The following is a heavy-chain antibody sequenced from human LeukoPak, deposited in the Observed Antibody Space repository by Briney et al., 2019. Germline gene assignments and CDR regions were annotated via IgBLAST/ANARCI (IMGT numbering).Heavy chain of an antibody. D-gene: IGHD4-23*01. CDR1: GFTFSSYA. J-gene: IGHJ4*02. V-gene: IGHV3-23*01. CDR3: VRVIGGNYGGDY. CDR2: ISSSGGST. Sequence: GGSLRLSCAASGFTFSSYAMSWVRQAPGKGLEWVSAISSSGGSTYYADSVKGRFTISRDKSKNTLYLQMNSLRVEDTALYYCVRVIGGNYGGDYWGQGTLVTVSS.